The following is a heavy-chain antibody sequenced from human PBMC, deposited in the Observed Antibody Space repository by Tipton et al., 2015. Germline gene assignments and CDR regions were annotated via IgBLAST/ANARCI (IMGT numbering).Heavy chain of an antibody. Sequence: TLSLTCAVNGGSFSYYYWSWIRQPPGKGLEWIGEINHSGSTNYNPSLKSRVTISVDTSKNQFSLKLSSVTAADTAVYYCARQAPIAVAASNWFDPWGQGTLVTVSS. CDR1: GGSFSYYY. CDR3: ARQAPIAVAASNWFDP. J-gene: IGHJ5*02. CDR2: INHSGST. D-gene: IGHD6-19*01. V-gene: IGHV4-34*01.